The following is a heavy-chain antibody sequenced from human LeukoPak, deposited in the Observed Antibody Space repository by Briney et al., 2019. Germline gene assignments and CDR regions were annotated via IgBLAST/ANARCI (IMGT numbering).Heavy chain of an antibody. V-gene: IGHV3-7*01. D-gene: IGHD3-10*01. J-gene: IGHJ4*02. CDR2: IKQDGSEK. CDR1: GFTFSSYW. CDR3: ARARGAHYYGSGSYSSDY. Sequence: GSLRLSCAASGFTFSSYWMSWVRQAPGKGLEWVANIKQDGSEKYYVDSVKGRFTISRDNAKNPLYLQMNSLRAEDTAVYYCARARGAHYYGSGSYSSDYWGQGTLVTVSS.